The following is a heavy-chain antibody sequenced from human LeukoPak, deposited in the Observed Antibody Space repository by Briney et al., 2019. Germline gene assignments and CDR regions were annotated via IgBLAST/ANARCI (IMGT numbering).Heavy chain of an antibody. CDR2: INHSGST. J-gene: IGHJ6*04. Sequence: PSETLSLTRAVYGGSFSGYYWSWIRQPPGKGLEWIGEINHSGSTNYNPSLKSRVTISVDTSKNQFSLKLSSVTAADTAVYYCASSGSIWGYYYYYGMDVWGKGTTVTVSS. CDR1: GGSFSGYY. D-gene: IGHD7-27*01. V-gene: IGHV4-34*01. CDR3: ASSGSIWGYYYYYGMDV.